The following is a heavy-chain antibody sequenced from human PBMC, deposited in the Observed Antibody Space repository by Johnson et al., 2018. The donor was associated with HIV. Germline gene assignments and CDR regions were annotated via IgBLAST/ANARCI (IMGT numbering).Heavy chain of an antibody. V-gene: IGHV3-30*04. Sequence: QMLLVESGGGVVQPGRSLGLSCAASGFSFSSYAMHWVRQAPGKGLEWVAVISYDGSDKYYADSVKGRLTISRDNSKNTLYLQMNSLRAEDTAVYYCARDITAARPSAFDIWGQGTMVTVSS. D-gene: IGHD6-6*01. CDR3: ARDITAARPSAFDI. J-gene: IGHJ3*02. CDR1: GFSFSSYA. CDR2: ISYDGSDK.